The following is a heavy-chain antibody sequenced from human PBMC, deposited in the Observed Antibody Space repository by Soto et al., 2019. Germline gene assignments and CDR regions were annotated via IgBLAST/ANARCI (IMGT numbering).Heavy chain of an antibody. Sequence: ASVKVSCKVSGYTLTELSMHWVRQAPGKGLEWMGGFDPEDGETIYAQKFQGRVTMTEDTSTDTAYMELSSLRSEDTAVYYCATWMTATGQFDYWGQGTLVTVSS. D-gene: IGHD2-21*02. J-gene: IGHJ4*02. CDR2: FDPEDGET. CDR1: GYTLTELS. CDR3: ATWMTATGQFDY. V-gene: IGHV1-24*01.